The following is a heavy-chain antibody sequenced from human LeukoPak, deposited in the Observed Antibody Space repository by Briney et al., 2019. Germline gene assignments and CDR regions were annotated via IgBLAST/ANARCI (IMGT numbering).Heavy chain of an antibody. CDR1: GGSISSYY. CDR2: IYYSGST. CDR3: ARLYSSGWLQRNYYGMDV. J-gene: IGHJ6*02. V-gene: IGHV4-59*08. D-gene: IGHD6-19*01. Sequence: SETLSLTCTVSGGSISSYYWSWIRQPPGKGLEWIGYIYYSGSTNYNPSLKSRVTISVDTSKNQFSLKLSSVTAADTAVYYCARLYSSGWLQRNYYGMDVWGQGTTVTVSS.